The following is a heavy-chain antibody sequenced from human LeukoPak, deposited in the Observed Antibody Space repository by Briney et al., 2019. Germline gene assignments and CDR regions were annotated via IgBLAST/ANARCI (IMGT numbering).Heavy chain of an antibody. CDR1: GDSITSGSYY. Sequence: SETLSLTCTVSGDSITSGSYYWGWIRQPPGRGLEWIGSIYYSGNTYYNPALKSRVTISVDTSNNEFSLRLTSVTAADTAVYYCASDLGGMQYYFDYWGQGTLVTVSS. D-gene: IGHD1-26*01. V-gene: IGHV4-39*07. CDR2: IYYSGNT. J-gene: IGHJ4*02. CDR3: ASDLGGMQYYFDY.